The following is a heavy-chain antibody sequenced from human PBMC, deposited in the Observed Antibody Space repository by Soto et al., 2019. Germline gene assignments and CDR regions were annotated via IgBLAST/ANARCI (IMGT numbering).Heavy chain of an antibody. J-gene: IGHJ4*02. CDR2: IYYSGST. V-gene: IGHV4-39*01. Sequence: SSETLSLTCTVSGGSISSSSYYWGWIRQPPGKGLEWIGSIYYSGSTYYNPSLKSRVTISVDTSKNQFSLKLSSVTAADTAVYYCARTHSGGDCFDYWGQGTLVTVSS. D-gene: IGHD2-21*01. CDR1: GGSISSSSYY. CDR3: ARTHSGGDCFDY.